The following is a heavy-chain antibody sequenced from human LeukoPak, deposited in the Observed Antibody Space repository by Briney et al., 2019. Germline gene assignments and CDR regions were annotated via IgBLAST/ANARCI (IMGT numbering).Heavy chain of an antibody. Sequence: SETLSLTCTVSAGSISSGGYNWSWIPQHPGKGLEWIGYIHYSGSTYHNPSLKSRVTISADTSKNQFSLKLSSVTAADTAVYYCARDRSGYGVFDYWGQGTLVTVSS. CDR1: AGSISSGGYN. CDR3: ARDRSGYGVFDY. V-gene: IGHV4-31*03. CDR2: IHYSGST. D-gene: IGHD5-12*01. J-gene: IGHJ4*02.